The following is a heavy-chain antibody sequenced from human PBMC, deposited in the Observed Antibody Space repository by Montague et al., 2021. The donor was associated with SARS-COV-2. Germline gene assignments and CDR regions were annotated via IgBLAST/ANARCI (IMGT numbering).Heavy chain of an antibody. CDR2: INHSGST. Sequence: SETLSLTCAVYGGSFSGYYWNWIRQPPGKGLEWIGEINHSGSTNYNPSLKSRITMSVDTSKNQFSLKLSSVTAADTAVYYCARGARQGDGFRLGSFDYWGQGTLDTVSS. V-gene: IGHV4-34*01. CDR3: ARGARQGDGFRLGSFDY. D-gene: IGHD2-21*01. CDR1: GGSFSGYY. J-gene: IGHJ4*02.